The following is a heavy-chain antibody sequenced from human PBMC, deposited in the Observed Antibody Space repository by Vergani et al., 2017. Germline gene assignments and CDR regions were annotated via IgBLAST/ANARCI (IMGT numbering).Heavy chain of an antibody. CDR1: GYTFTGYY. CDR3: ARDVAVVVVAATPVGGGYGMDV. J-gene: IGHJ6*02. Sequence: QVQLVQSGAEVKKPGASVKVSCEASGYTFTGYYMHGVRQAPGQGLEWMGWINPNSGGTNYAQKFQGRVTMTRDTSISTAYMELSSLRSEDTAVYYCARDVAVVVVAATPVGGGYGMDVWGQGTTVTVSS. D-gene: IGHD2-15*01. CDR2: INPNSGGT. V-gene: IGHV1-2*02.